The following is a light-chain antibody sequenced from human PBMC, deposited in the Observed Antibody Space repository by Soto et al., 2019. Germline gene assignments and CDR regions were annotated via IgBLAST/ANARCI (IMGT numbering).Light chain of an antibody. Sequence: QSVLTQPASVSGSPGQSITISCTGTSSDVGGYNYVSWYQQHPGKAPKLMIYDLSNRPSGVSNRFSGSKSGNTASLTISGLQAEDEADYYCSSYTSSSTPLYVFGTGTKLTVL. CDR1: SSDVGGYNY. J-gene: IGLJ1*01. CDR3: SSYTSSSTPLYV. V-gene: IGLV2-14*01. CDR2: DLS.